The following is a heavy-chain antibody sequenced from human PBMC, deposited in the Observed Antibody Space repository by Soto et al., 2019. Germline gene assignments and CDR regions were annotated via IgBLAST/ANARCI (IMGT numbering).Heavy chain of an antibody. CDR2: INXXXXX. J-gene: IGHJ4*02. CDR3: ARIVAVAGPDY. V-gene: IGHV4-34*01. D-gene: IGHD6-19*01. CDR1: GGSFSGYY. Sequence: SETLSLTCAVYGGSFSGYYWSWIRQPPGKGLEXXGXINXXXXXNXXPSLKSRVTISVDTSKNQFSLKLSSVTAADTAVYYCARIVAVAGPDYWGQGTLVTVSS.